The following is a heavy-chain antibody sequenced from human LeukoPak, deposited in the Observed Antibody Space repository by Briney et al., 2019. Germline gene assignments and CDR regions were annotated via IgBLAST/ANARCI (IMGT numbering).Heavy chain of an antibody. CDR3: ARDRPRWGSGSYNGEI. CDR2: ISAYNGNT. D-gene: IGHD3-10*01. CDR1: GYTFTSYG. V-gene: IGHV1-18*04. Sequence: VASVKASCKAPGYTFTSYGISWVRQAPGQGLEWMGWISAYNGNTNYAQKLQGRVTMTTDTSTSTAYMELRSLRSDDTAVYYCARDRPRWGSGSYNGEIWGQGTLVTVSS. J-gene: IGHJ4*02.